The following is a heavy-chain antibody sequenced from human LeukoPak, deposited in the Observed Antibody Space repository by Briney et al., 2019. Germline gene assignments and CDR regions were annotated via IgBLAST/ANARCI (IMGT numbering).Heavy chain of an antibody. D-gene: IGHD5-24*01. CDR1: GFTFSSYG. CDR2: ISSSGGST. Sequence: PGGSLRLSCAASGFTFSSYGMSWVRQAPGKGLEWVSAISSSGGSTYYADSVKGRFTISRDNSKNTLYLQMNSLRAEDTAVYYCAKVSRDGYNYLWFDPWGQGTLVTVSS. J-gene: IGHJ5*02. V-gene: IGHV3-23*01. CDR3: AKVSRDGYNYLWFDP.